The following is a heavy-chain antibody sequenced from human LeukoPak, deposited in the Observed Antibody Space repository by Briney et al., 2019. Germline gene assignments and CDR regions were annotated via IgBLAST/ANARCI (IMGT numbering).Heavy chain of an antibody. J-gene: IGHJ3*02. D-gene: IGHD6-19*01. CDR2: IYYSGST. Sequence: SETLSLTCTVSGGSISSYYWSWIRQPPGKGLEWIGYIYYSGSTNYNPSLKSRVTISVDTSKNQFSLKLSSVIAADTAVYYCAIGQWYTDAFDIWGQGTMVTVSS. CDR1: GGSISSYY. CDR3: AIGQWYTDAFDI. V-gene: IGHV4-59*01.